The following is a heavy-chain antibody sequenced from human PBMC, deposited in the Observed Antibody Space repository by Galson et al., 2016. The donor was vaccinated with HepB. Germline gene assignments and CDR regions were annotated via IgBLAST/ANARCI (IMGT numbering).Heavy chain of an antibody. V-gene: IGHV3-48*02. J-gene: IGHJ4*02. D-gene: IGHD2-15*01. Sequence: SLRLSCAASGFTFSSYSMNWVRQAPGKGLEWVSYISSSSSTIYYADSVKGRFSISRDNAKNSLYLQMNSLRDEDTAVYYCAKGGGYCSGGSCCAGSMGGYWGQGTLVTVSS. CDR2: ISSSSSTI. CDR3: AKGGGYCSGGSCCAGSMGGY. CDR1: GFTFSSYS.